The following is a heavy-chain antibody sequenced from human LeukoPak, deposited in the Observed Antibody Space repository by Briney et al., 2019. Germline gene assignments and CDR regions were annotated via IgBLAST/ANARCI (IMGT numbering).Heavy chain of an antibody. Sequence: GGSLRLSCAASGFTFSSYAMHWVRQAPGKGLEWVAVISYDGSNKYYADSVKGRFTISRDNSKNTLYLQMNSLRAEDTAVYYCAGDHAYSSGWYWYFDLWGRGTLVTVSS. D-gene: IGHD6-19*01. V-gene: IGHV3-30*04. CDR2: ISYDGSNK. CDR1: GFTFSSYA. CDR3: AGDHAYSSGWYWYFDL. J-gene: IGHJ2*01.